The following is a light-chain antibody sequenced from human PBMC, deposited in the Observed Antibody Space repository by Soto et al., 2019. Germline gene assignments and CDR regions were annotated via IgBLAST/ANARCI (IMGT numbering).Light chain of an antibody. V-gene: IGKV3-20*01. Sequence: ELVLTQSPGTLSLSPGERATLSCRASQSVSSSYLAWYQQKPGQAPRLLIYGASSRATGIPDRFSGSGSGTDFTLTISRLEPEDFAVYYCQQYGSSPYTFGQGTKLAIK. CDR3: QQYGSSPYT. J-gene: IGKJ2*01. CDR1: QSVSSSY. CDR2: GAS.